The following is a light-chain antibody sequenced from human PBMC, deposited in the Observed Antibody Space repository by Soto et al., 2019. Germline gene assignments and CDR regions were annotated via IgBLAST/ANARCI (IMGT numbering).Light chain of an antibody. CDR2: DAS. V-gene: IGKV3-11*01. CDR1: QSVSSY. Sequence: EIVLKQSPATLSLYPGERATLSCRASQSVSSYLAWYQQKPGQAPRLLIYDASNRATGIPARFSGSGSGTDFTLTISSLEPEDFAVYYCQQRSNWPITFGQGTLPEI. CDR3: QQRSNWPIT. J-gene: IGKJ5*01.